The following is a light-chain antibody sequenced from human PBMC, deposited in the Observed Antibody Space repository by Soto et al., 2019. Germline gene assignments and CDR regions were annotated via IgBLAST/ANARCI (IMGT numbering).Light chain of an antibody. CDR1: SSNIGSYT. CDR2: SNH. J-gene: IGLJ1*01. V-gene: IGLV1-44*01. Sequence: QSVLTQPPSAPGTPGQTVTVSCSGSSSNIGSYTVNWYQQLPGTAPKLVIYSNHQRPSGVPDRFSGSKSGTSASLAISGLQSEDEADYYCAAWDDSLNGSVFGSGTQLTVL. CDR3: AAWDDSLNGSV.